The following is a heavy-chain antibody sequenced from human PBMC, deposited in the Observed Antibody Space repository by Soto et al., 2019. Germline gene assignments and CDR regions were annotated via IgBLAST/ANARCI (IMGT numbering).Heavy chain of an antibody. CDR3: ARDTTTTVLAVGMDV. CDR1: GGSISSGDYY. Sequence: SPALSLTGTVAGGSISSGDYYWSWIRQPPGKCLEWIGYIYYSGSTYYNPSLKSRVTISVDTSKNQFSLKLSSVTAADTAVYYCARDTTTTVLAVGMDVWGQGTTVTVFS. J-gene: IGHJ6*02. V-gene: IGHV4-30-4*01. D-gene: IGHD4-17*01. CDR2: IYYSGST.